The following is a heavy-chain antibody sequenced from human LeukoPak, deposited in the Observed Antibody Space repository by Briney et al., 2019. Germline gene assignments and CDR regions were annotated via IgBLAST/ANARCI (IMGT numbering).Heavy chain of an antibody. Sequence: WGSLRLSCAASGFTFGSYDMAWVRQAPGKGLEWVSGITGSGGSTYYADSVKGRFTISRDNSKNTLYLQMSSLRAEDTAVYYCARGTYYDFWSGYYTPNWFDPWGQGPLVPVSS. CDR2: ITGSGGST. V-gene: IGHV3-23*01. D-gene: IGHD3-3*01. CDR1: GFTFGSYD. J-gene: IGHJ5*02. CDR3: ARGTYYDFWSGYYTPNWFDP.